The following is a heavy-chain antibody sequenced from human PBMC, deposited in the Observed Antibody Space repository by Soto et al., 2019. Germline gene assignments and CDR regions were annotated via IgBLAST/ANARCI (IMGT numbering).Heavy chain of an antibody. CDR3: AKAPTVTTGIYGMDV. V-gene: IGHV3-30*18. CDR2: ISYDGSNK. D-gene: IGHD4-17*01. CDR1: GFTFSSYG. J-gene: IGHJ6*02. Sequence: QVQLVESGGGVVQPGRSLRLSCAASGFTFSSYGMHWVRQAPGKGLEWVAVISYDGSNKYYADSVKGRFTISRDNSKNTLYLQMNSLRAEDTAVYYCAKAPTVTTGIYGMDVWGQGTTVTVSS.